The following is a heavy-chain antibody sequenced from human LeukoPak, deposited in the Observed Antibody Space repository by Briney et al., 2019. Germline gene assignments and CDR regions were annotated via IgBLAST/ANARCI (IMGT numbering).Heavy chain of an antibody. CDR3: AKEGVCSSTSCYEY. Sequence: GGSLRLSCAASGFTFSSYAMSWVRQAPGKGLEWASAISGSGGSTYYADSVKGRFTISRDNSKNTLYLQMNSLRAEDTAVYYCAKEGVCSSTSCYEYWGQGTLVTVSS. V-gene: IGHV3-23*01. J-gene: IGHJ4*02. CDR1: GFTFSSYA. D-gene: IGHD2-2*01. CDR2: ISGSGGST.